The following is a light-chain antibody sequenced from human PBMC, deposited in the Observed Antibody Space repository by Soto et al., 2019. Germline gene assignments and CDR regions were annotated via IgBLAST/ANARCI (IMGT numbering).Light chain of an antibody. CDR3: QQYDKWPPT. Sequence: IQMTQSPATLSVSPGERATLSCRASQTIYSNVAWYQQRPGQAPRLLIYRASARATGIPARFSSSGSGTEFTLTIGSLQSEDFAVYYRQQYDKWPPTFGQGTKVDIK. V-gene: IGKV3-15*01. CDR2: RAS. CDR1: QTIYSN. J-gene: IGKJ1*01.